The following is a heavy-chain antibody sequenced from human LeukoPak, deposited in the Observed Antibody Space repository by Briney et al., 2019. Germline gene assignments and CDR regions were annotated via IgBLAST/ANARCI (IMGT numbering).Heavy chain of an antibody. CDR1: GFTVSSNY. Sequence: PGGSLRLSCAASGFTVSSNYMSWVRQAPGKGLEWVSVIYSGGSTYYADSVKGRFTISRDNSKNTLYLQMNSLRAEDTAVYYCARGVHMWEPGHAFDIWGQGTMVTV. CDR2: IYSGGST. CDR3: ARGVHMWEPGHAFDI. V-gene: IGHV3-53*01. J-gene: IGHJ3*02. D-gene: IGHD1-26*01.